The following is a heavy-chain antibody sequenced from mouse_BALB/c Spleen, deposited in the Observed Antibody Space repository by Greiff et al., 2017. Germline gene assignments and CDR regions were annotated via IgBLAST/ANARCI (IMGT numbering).Heavy chain of an antibody. V-gene: IGHV14-3*02. J-gene: IGHJ2*01. CDR3: ARHEGYYPDY. Sequence: VQLQQSGAELVKPGASVKLSCTASGFNIKDTYMHWVKQRPEQGLEWIGRIDPANGNTKYDPKFPGKATITADTSSNTAYLQLSSLTSEDTAVYYWARHEGYYPDYWGQGTTLTVSS. CDR2: IDPANGNT. CDR1: GFNIKDTY. D-gene: IGHD2-3*01.